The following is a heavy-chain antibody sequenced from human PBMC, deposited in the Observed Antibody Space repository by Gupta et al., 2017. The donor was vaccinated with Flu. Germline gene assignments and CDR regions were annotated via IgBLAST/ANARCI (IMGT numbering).Heavy chain of an antibody. CDR3: AKQAYDSSGGFDS. CDR2: ISGAGTTT. Sequence: EVRWLESGGGLVQPVGSLRLSGKASGFIFTSYTMNWVRQAPGQGLEWVSFISGAGTTTYLADSAKGRFIVSRYNSKNTVSLHMTGLRAEDTATYFCAKQAYDSSGGFDSWGQGIPVTVSS. CDR1: GFIFTSYT. V-gene: IGHV3-23*01. J-gene: IGHJ4*02. D-gene: IGHD3-22*01.